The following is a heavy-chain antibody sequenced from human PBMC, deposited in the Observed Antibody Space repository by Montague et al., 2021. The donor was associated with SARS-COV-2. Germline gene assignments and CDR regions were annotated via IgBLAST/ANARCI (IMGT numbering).Heavy chain of an antibody. CDR1: GFTFSDFH. CDR2: ISSGGTST. D-gene: IGHD6-13*01. CDR3: ARAGVAAGTTAETYYYYYGMDV. J-gene: IGHJ6*02. V-gene: IGHV3-11*05. Sequence: SLRLSCAASGFTFSDFHMSWIRQTPGAGLEWVSYISSGGTSTNLGDSVKGRFTISRDNAKNSLYLQMNSLRVEDTAVYYCARAGVAAGTTAETYYYYYGMDVWGQGTTVTVSS.